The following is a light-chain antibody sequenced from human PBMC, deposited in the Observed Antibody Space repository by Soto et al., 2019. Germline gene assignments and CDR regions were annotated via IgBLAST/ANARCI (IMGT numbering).Light chain of an antibody. V-gene: IGKV3-11*01. Sequence: EIVLTQSPATLSLSPGERATLSCRASQSVSSYLAWYQQKPGQAPRLLIYDASNRATGIPARFSGSGSGTDFTLTINRLEPEDFAVYYCQQRSNWSYAFGQGTKLEIK. J-gene: IGKJ2*01. CDR2: DAS. CDR3: QQRSNWSYA. CDR1: QSVSSY.